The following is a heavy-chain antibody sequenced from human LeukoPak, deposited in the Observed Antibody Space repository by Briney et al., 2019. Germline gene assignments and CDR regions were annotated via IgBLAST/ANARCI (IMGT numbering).Heavy chain of an antibody. V-gene: IGHV1-18*01. CDR1: GYTFTSYA. Sequence: ASVKVSCKASGYTFTSYAMNWVRQAPGQGLEWTGWISAYNGNTNYAQKLQGRVTMTTDTSTSTAYMELRSLRSDDTAVYYCARDTSSGYYANFDYWGRGTLVTVSS. CDR2: ISAYNGNT. J-gene: IGHJ4*02. D-gene: IGHD3-22*01. CDR3: ARDTSSGYYANFDY.